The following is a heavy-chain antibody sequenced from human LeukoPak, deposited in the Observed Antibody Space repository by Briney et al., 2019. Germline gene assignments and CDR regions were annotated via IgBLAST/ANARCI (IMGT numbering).Heavy chain of an antibody. Sequence: SETLSLTCAVYGGSFSGYYWSWIRQPPGKGLEWIGEINHSGSTNYNPSLKSRVTISVDTSKNQFSLKLSSVTAADTAVYYCARVRAAGKTTIVDYWGQGTLVTVSS. CDR3: ARVRAAGKTTIVDY. CDR1: GGSFSGYY. CDR2: INHSGST. V-gene: IGHV4-34*01. D-gene: IGHD6-13*01. J-gene: IGHJ4*02.